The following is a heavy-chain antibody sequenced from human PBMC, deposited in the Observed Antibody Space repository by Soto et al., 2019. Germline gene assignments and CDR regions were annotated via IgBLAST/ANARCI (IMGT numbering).Heavy chain of an antibody. V-gene: IGHV3-30*18. CDR2: ISNDGNNE. CDR1: GFTFFTYG. J-gene: IGHJ4*02. Sequence: QVQLVESGGGVVQPGRSLRLSCAASGFTFFTYGMHWVRQAPGKGPEWVAVISNDGNNEYYVNSVKDRFTISRDNPKNTLYLQMNSLRPEDTAVYYCAKSAAASGTSYFDYWGQGTLVTVSS. D-gene: IGHD6-13*01. CDR3: AKSAAASGTSYFDY.